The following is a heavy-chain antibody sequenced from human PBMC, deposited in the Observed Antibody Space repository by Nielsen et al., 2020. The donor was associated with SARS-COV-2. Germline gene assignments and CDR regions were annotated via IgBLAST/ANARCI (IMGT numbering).Heavy chain of an antibody. D-gene: IGHD6-19*01. Sequence: LSLTCTVSGASISRYYWSWIRQTPGKGLEWVSGISWNSGSIGYANSVKGRFTISRDNAKNSLYLQMNSLRAEDTALYYCASDLSGRGDYWGQGTLVTVAS. CDR3: ASDLSGRGDY. J-gene: IGHJ4*02. CDR2: ISWNSGSI. V-gene: IGHV3-9*01. CDR1: GASISRYY.